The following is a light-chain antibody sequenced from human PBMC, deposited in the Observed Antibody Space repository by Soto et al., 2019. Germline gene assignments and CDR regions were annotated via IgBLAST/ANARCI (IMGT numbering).Light chain of an antibody. Sequence: EIVLTQSPGTLSLSPGERATLSCRAGQSVSSSSLAWYQQKPGQAPRLLIYGASSRATGIPDRFSGSGSGTDFPLTISRLEPEDFAVYYCQQDGSSRITFGQGTRLEIK. CDR1: QSVSSSS. V-gene: IGKV3-20*01. CDR2: GAS. J-gene: IGKJ5*01. CDR3: QQDGSSRIT.